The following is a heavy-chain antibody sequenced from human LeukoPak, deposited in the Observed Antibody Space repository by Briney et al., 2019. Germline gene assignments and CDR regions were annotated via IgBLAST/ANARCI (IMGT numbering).Heavy chain of an antibody. D-gene: IGHD5-24*01. V-gene: IGHV1-46*01. J-gene: IGHJ4*02. CDR1: GYTFTNYY. CDR2: INPGGRST. Sequence: ASVKVSCKASGYTFTNYYIHWVRQAPGQGLEWMGIINPGGRSTSYAQKFQGRVTMTRDTSTSTVYTELSSLRSEDTAVYYCAREIGPIQLHLWGSAFDYWGQGTLVTVSS. CDR3: AREIGPIQLHLWGSAFDY.